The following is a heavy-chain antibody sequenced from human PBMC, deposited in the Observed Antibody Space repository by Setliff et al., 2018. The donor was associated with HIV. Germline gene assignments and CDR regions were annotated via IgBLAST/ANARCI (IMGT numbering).Heavy chain of an antibody. CDR2: ISYHEKDT. Sequence: SGGSLRLSCGASGFTFSNYGMQWVRQAPGKGLEWVAIISYHEKDTFYADSVKGRFTISRDNSKNMLYLQMNSLRTEDTGVYYCTKPTTVVTSYYFDSWGQGTQVTVSS. J-gene: IGHJ4*02. CDR1: GFTFSNYG. CDR3: TKPTTVVTSYYFDS. D-gene: IGHD4-17*01. V-gene: IGHV3-30*18.